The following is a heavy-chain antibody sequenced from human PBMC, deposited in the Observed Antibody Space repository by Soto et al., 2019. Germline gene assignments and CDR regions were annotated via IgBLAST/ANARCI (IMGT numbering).Heavy chain of an antibody. Sequence: PGGSLRLSCEASGFTFDDYARPWVRQAPGKGLEWVSGISWNSGSIGYADSVKGRFTISRDNAKNSLYLQMNSLRAEDTALYYCAKDSDSSGWYFDYWGQGTLVTVSS. D-gene: IGHD6-19*01. V-gene: IGHV3-9*01. J-gene: IGHJ4*02. CDR3: AKDSDSSGWYFDY. CDR1: GFTFDDYA. CDR2: ISWNSGSI.